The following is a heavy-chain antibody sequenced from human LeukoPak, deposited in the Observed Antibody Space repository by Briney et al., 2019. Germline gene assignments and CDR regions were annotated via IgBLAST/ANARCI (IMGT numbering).Heavy chain of an antibody. CDR3: ARDFSGDY. D-gene: IGHD1-14*01. V-gene: IGHV3-21*01. Sequence: GGSLRLSCAASGFTFSGYTMNWVRQAPGKGLEWVSSISSSSSYIYHADSMKGRFTISRDNAKNSLYLQMNSLRAEDTAVYYCARDFSGDYWGQGALVTVSS. CDR2: ISSSSSYI. CDR1: GFTFSGYT. J-gene: IGHJ4*02.